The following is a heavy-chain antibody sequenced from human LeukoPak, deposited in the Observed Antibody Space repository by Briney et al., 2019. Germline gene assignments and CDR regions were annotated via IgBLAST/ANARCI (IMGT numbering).Heavy chain of an antibody. CDR2: IYYSGST. J-gene: IGHJ6*03. V-gene: IGHV4-39*07. Sequence: SETLSLTCTVSGGSISSSSYYWGWIRQPPGKGLEWIGSIYYSGSTYYNPSLKSRVTMSVDTSKNQFSLKLSSVTAADTAVYYCARVGHDYGDYYYYYMDVWGKGTTVTVSS. CDR1: GGSISSSSYY. CDR3: ARVGHDYGDYYYYYMDV. D-gene: IGHD4-17*01.